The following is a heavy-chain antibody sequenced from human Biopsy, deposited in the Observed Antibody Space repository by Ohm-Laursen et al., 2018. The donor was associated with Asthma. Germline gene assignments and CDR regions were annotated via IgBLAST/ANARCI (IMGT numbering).Heavy chain of an antibody. CDR3: ARDFSRAIMIGGGREHYFDF. V-gene: IGHV3-33*01. Sequence: SSLRLSCTASGFTFMTYGMHWVRQVPGKGLEWVATVGSDGSYADHADSVKGRFTISRDNSKNTLHLQMNSLSPEDTAVYYCARDFSRAIMIGGGREHYFDFWGQGTLVTVSS. D-gene: IGHD3-16*01. CDR2: VGSDGSYA. CDR1: GFTFMTYG. J-gene: IGHJ4*02.